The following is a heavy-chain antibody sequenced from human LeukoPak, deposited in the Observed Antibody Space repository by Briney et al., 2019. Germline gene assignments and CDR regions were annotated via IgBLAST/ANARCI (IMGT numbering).Heavy chain of an antibody. J-gene: IGHJ3*02. V-gene: IGHV4-59*01. CDR1: GGSISSYY. Sequence: SETLSLTCTVSGGSISSYYGGCIRQPPGKGLEWIGYIYYTGSTGYNPSLKSRVTISVDTSKNQFSLKLSSVTAADTAVYYCARDYGDQYDAFDIWGQGTMVTVSS. D-gene: IGHD4-17*01. CDR2: IYYTGST. CDR3: ARDYGDQYDAFDI.